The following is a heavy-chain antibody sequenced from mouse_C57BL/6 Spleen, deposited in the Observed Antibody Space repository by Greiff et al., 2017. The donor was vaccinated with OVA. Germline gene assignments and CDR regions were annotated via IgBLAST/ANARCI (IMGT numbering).Heavy chain of an antibody. V-gene: IGHV1-69*01. CDR2: IDPSDSYT. Sequence: QVQLKQPGAELVMPGASVKLSCKASGYTFTSYWMHWVKQRPGQGLEWIGEIDPSDSYTNYNQKFKGKSTLTVDKSSSTAYMQLSSLTSEDSAVYYCARGDYGNYKGAYWGQRTLVTVSA. CDR1: GYTFTSYW. D-gene: IGHD2-1*01. J-gene: IGHJ3*01. CDR3: ARGDYGNYKGAY.